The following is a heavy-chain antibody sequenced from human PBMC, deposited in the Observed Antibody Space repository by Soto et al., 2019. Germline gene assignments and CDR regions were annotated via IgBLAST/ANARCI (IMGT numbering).Heavy chain of an antibody. CDR2: IKSKASGGTA. V-gene: IGHV3-15*01. Sequence: VGTLRLSCAASVLTFSDAWMSWVRHFPGKGLEWIGRIKSKASGGTADYAAPVRGRFTISRDDSKNTVYLQMNSLKTEDTAVYYCTNQSHSVSFSNYWCQGTLVTVSS. J-gene: IGHJ4*02. CDR1: VLTFSDAW. D-gene: IGHD2-15*01. CDR3: TNQSHSVSFSNY.